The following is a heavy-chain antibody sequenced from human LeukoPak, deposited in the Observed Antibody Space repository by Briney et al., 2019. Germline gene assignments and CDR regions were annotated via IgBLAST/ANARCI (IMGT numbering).Heavy chain of an antibody. Sequence: PGGSLLLYCAASGFTFSSYAMSWVRPAPGKGLEGVSAISGSGGSTYYADSVKGRFTISRYNSKITLYLQINSLRAEDTAVYYCAKRRSRGYSGYEGSYFDYWGQGTLVTVSS. J-gene: IGHJ4*02. D-gene: IGHD5-12*01. CDR1: GFTFSSYA. CDR3: AKRRSRGYSGYEGSYFDY. V-gene: IGHV3-23*01. CDR2: ISGSGGST.